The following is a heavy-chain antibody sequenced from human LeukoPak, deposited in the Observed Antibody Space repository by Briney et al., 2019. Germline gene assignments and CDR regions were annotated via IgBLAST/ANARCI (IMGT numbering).Heavy chain of an antibody. D-gene: IGHD4-17*01. V-gene: IGHV4-61*02. CDR1: GDSISSGSYY. CDR2: IYTSGST. J-gene: IGHJ4*02. Sequence: SQTLSLTCTVSGDSISSGSYYWSWIRQPAGKGLEWIGRIYTSGSTNYNPSLKSRVTISVDTSKNQFSLKLSSVTAADTAVYYCAREGYGDYVRPFDYWGQGTLVTVSS. CDR3: AREGYGDYVRPFDY.